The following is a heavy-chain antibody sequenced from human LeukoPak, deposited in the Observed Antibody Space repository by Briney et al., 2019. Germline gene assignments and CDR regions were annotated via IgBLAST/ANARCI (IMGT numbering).Heavy chain of an antibody. D-gene: IGHD3-3*01. J-gene: IGHJ6*02. CDR2: MNPNSGNT. CDR3: ARGVNYDFWSGYYFLGAYYYGMDV. CDR1: RYTFTSYD. V-gene: IGHV1-8*01. Sequence: ASVKVSCKASRYTFTSYDTNWVRQATGQGLEWMGWMNPNSGNTGYAQKFQGRVTMTRNTSISTAYMELSSLRSEDTAVYYCARGVNYDFWSGYYFLGAYYYGMDVWGQGTTVTVSS.